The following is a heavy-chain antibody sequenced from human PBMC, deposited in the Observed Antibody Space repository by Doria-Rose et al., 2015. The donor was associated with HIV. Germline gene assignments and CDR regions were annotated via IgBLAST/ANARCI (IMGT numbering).Heavy chain of an antibody. Sequence: QVTLKESGPVLVKPTETLTLTCTVSGVSLSSPGMGVSWTRQPPGKALEWLANIFSDDERSYKTSLKRRLTISRGTSKSQVVLTMTDMDPVDTATYYCARIKSSRWYHKYYFDFWGQGTLVIVSA. J-gene: IGHJ4*02. CDR2: IFSDDER. CDR3: ARIKSSRWYHKYYFDF. V-gene: IGHV2-26*01. CDR1: GVSLSSPGMG. D-gene: IGHD6-13*01.